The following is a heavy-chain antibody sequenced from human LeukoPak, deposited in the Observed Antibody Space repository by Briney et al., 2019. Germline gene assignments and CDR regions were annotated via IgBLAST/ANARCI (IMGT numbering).Heavy chain of an antibody. CDR2: ISGGGDAT. CDR3: AKGGIAAAALYYFDY. J-gene: IGHJ4*02. V-gene: IGHV3-23*01. D-gene: IGHD6-13*01. CDR1: DFSFITYA. Sequence: GGSLRLSCAASDFSFITYAMSWVRQAPGKGLEWVSTISGGGDATYYADSVKGRFTISRDNSKNTLYLQMNSLRAEDTAVYYCAKGGIAAAALYYFDYWGQGTLVTVSS.